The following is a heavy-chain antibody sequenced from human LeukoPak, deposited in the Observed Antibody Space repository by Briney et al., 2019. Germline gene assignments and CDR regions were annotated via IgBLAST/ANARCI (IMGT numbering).Heavy chain of an antibody. J-gene: IGHJ5*02. CDR2: IKSDGST. Sequence: GGSLRLSCAASGFIVRSNYMSWVRQAPGKGLVWVSRIKSDGSTIYADSVKGRFTISRDNARNTLYLQMNSLRVEDTAMYYCARAVTYFYGSVTYDWFDPWGQGTPVTVSS. D-gene: IGHD3-10*01. V-gene: IGHV3-74*01. CDR1: GFIVRSNY. CDR3: ARAVTYFYGSVTYDWFDP.